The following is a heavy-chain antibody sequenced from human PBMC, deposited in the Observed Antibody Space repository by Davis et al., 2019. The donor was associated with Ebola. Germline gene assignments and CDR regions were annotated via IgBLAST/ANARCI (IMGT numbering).Heavy chain of an antibody. J-gene: IGHJ2*01. CDR1: GFTFSFGG. D-gene: IGHD1-14*01. V-gene: IGHV3-23*01. CDR3: ARDLPGGDWYFDL. CDR2: ISGSGGST. Sequence: GGSLRLSCAASGFTFSFGGMHWVRQAPGKGLEWVSAISGSGGSTYYADSVKGRFTISRDNSKNTLYLQMSSLRAEDTAVYYCARDLPGGDWYFDLWGRGTLVTVSS.